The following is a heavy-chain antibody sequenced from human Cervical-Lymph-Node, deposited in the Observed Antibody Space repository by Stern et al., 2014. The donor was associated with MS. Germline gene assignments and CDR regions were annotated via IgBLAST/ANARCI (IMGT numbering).Heavy chain of an antibody. CDR1: GFSLSTSGMC. D-gene: IGHD3-10*01. V-gene: IGHV2-70*01. CDR3: ARIGSYGSGEAFDY. CDR2: LDWDDDK. Sequence: QVTLRESGPALVKPPQTLTLTCTFSGFSLSTSGMCVSWIRQPPGKALEWLALLDWDDDKYYSTSLKTRLTISKDTSKNQVVLTMTNMDPVDTATYYCARIGSYGSGEAFDYWGQGTLVTVSS. J-gene: IGHJ4*02.